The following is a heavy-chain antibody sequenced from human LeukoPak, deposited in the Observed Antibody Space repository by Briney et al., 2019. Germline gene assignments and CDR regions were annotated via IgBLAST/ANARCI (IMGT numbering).Heavy chain of an antibody. D-gene: IGHD2-21*01. CDR1: GFTFSGYS. CDR3: ARIGHCGWCFDY. V-gene: IGHV3-21*04. J-gene: IGHJ4*02. CDR2: ILSSSYT. Sequence: GGSLRLSCAASGFTFSGYSMNWVRQAPGKGLEWVSSILSSSYTYYADSVRGRFTISRDNAKNSLYLQMDSLRAEDTAVYYCARIGHCGWCFDYWGQGTLVTVSS.